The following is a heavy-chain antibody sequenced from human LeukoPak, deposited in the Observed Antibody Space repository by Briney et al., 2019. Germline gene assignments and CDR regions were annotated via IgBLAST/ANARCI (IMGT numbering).Heavy chain of an antibody. CDR2: IDPNSGGT. V-gene: IGHV1-2*06. J-gene: IGHJ5*02. D-gene: IGHD2-2*01. CDR1: GYTVTSYY. CDR3: ARASSNLNWFDP. Sequence: ASVKVSCKASGYTVTSYYMHWVRQAPGQGLEWMGRIDPNSGGTNYAQKFQGRVTMTRNTSISTAYMELSSLRSEDTAVYYCARASSNLNWFDPWGQGTLVTVSS.